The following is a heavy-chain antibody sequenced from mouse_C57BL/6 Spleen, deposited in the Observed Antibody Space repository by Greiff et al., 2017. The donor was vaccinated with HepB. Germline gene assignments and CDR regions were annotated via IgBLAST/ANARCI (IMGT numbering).Heavy chain of an antibody. Sequence: EVQLQQSGPELVKPGASVKISCKASGYTFTDYYMNWVKQSHGKSLEWIGDINPNNGGTSYNQKFKGKATLTVDKSSSTAYMELRSLTSEDSAVYYCARGILDYYGSSYDAMDYWGQGTSVTVSS. CDR2: INPNNGGT. CDR3: ARGILDYYGSSYDAMDY. D-gene: IGHD1-1*01. J-gene: IGHJ4*01. CDR1: GYTFTDYY. V-gene: IGHV1-26*01.